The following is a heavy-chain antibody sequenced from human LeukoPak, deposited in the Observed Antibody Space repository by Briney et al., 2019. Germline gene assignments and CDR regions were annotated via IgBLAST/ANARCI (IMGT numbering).Heavy chain of an antibody. CDR3: ARAPIAAAGTLITPIDY. CDR1: GFTFSIYG. J-gene: IGHJ4*02. V-gene: IGHV3-33*01. CDR2: IWYDGSNK. Sequence: GRSLRLSCAASGFTFSIYGMHWVRQAPGKGLEWVAVIWYDGSNKYYADSVKGRFTISRDNSKNTLYLQMNSLRAEDTAVYYCARAPIAAAGTLITPIDYWGQGTLVTVSS. D-gene: IGHD6-13*01.